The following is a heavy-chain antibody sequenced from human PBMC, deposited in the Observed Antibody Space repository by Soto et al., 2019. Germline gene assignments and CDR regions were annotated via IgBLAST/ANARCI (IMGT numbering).Heavy chain of an antibody. J-gene: IGHJ4*02. Sequence: EVQLLESGGGLVQPGGSLRLSCAASGFTFSSYAMSWVRQAPGKGLEWVSAISGSGGSTYYADSVKGRFTISRDNSKNTLYPQMNSRRAEDTAVYYCAKVEYCSSTSCYSFDYWGQGTLVTVSS. CDR2: ISGSGGST. CDR1: GFTFSSYA. CDR3: AKVEYCSSTSCYSFDY. V-gene: IGHV3-23*01. D-gene: IGHD2-2*01.